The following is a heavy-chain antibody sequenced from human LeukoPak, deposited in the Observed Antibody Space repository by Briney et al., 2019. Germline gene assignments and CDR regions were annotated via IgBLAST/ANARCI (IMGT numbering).Heavy chain of an antibody. D-gene: IGHD2-2*01. CDR2: IYYSGST. CDR3: ARDRCSSTSCYLAYYYYGMDV. V-gene: IGHV4-30-4*01. Sequence: SETLSLTCTVSGGSISSGDYYWSWIRQPPGKGLEWMGYIYYSGSTYYNPSLKSRVTISVDTSKNQFSLKLSSVTAADTAVYYCARDRCSSTSCYLAYYYYGMDVWGQGTTVTVSS. J-gene: IGHJ6*02. CDR1: GGSISSGDYY.